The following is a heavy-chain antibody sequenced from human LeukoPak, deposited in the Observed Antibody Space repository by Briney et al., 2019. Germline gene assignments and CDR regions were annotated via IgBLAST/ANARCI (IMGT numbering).Heavy chain of an antibody. Sequence: KPSETLSLTCTVSGGSISSYYWSWIRQPPGKGLEWIGYIYYSGSTNYNPSLKSRVTISVDTSKNQFSLKLSSVTAADTAVYYCARQVTTVVTPETPVYYFDYWGQGTLVTVSS. J-gene: IGHJ4*02. V-gene: IGHV4-59*08. CDR2: IYYSGST. CDR1: GGSISSYY. CDR3: ARQVTTVVTPETPVYYFDY. D-gene: IGHD4-23*01.